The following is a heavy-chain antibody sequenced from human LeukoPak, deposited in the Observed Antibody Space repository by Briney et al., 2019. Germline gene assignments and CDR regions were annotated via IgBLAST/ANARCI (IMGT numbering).Heavy chain of an antibody. CDR3: ARHGYCSGGSCPPFGMDV. J-gene: IGHJ6*02. V-gene: IGHV4-59*08. CDR1: GGSISSYY. D-gene: IGHD2-15*01. CDR2: IYYSGST. Sequence: SETLSLTCTVSGGSISSYYWSWIRQPPGKGLEWIGYIYYSGSTKYNPSLKSRVTISVDTSKNQFSLKLSSVTAADTAVYYCARHGYCSGGSCPPFGMDVWGQGTTVTVSS.